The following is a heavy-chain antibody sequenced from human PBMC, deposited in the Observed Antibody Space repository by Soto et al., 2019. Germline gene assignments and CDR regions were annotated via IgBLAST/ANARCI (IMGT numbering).Heavy chain of an antibody. D-gene: IGHD4-17*01. J-gene: IGHJ4*02. Sequence: QVHLVQSGAEVKKPGASVKVSCKASGYSFTSYAMHWVRQAPGQRLEWMGWSNGGNGNTKYSQKFQGRVTITRDTSASTAYMELSSLRSEDTAVYYCARGGTTTVTTYFDYWGQGTLVTVSS. V-gene: IGHV1-3*01. CDR3: ARGGTTTVTTYFDY. CDR2: SNGGNGNT. CDR1: GYSFTSYA.